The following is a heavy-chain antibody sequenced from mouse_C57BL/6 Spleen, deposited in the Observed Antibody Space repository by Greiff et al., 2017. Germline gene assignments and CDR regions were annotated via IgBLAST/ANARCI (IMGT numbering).Heavy chain of an antibody. J-gene: IGHJ2*01. Sequence: EVQVVESGGGLVQPGGSLSLSCAASGFTFTDYYMSWVRQPPGKALEWLGFIRNKANGYTTEYSASVKGRFTISRDNSQSILYLQMNALGAEDSATYYCARYGSGTFDYWGQGTTLTVSS. CDR2: IRNKANGYTT. CDR3: ARYGSGTFDY. D-gene: IGHD4-1*01. V-gene: IGHV7-3*01. CDR1: GFTFTDYY.